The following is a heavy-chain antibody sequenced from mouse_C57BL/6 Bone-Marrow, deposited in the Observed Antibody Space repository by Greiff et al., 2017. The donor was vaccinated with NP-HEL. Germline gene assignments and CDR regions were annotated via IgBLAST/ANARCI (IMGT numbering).Heavy chain of an antibody. J-gene: IGHJ2*01. CDR3: AVYDGLDY. CDR2: IDPEDGET. Sequence: VQLQQSGAELVKPGASVKLSCTASGFNIKDYYMHWVKQRTEQGLEWIGRIDPEDGETKYALKFQGKATITADTSSNTAYLQLSSLTSEDTAVYYCAVYDGLDYWGQGTTLTVSS. V-gene: IGHV14-2*01. CDR1: GFNIKDYY. D-gene: IGHD2-12*01.